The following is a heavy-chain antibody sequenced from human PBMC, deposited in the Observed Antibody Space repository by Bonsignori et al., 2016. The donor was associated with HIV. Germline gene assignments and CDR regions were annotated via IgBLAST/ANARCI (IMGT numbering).Heavy chain of an antibody. CDR2: ISGSGSDV. V-gene: IGHV3-11*01. J-gene: IGHJ4*02. CDR3: AHTARTGDY. Sequence: WIRQPPGKGLEYISYISGSGSDVQYADSVKGRFTVSRDNARNSLFLQMDSLRADDTGVYYCAHTARTGDYRGPGARVTVSS. D-gene: IGHD1-1*01.